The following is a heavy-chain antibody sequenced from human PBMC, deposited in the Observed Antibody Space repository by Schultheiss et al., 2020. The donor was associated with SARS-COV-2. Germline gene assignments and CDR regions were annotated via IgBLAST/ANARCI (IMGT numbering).Heavy chain of an antibody. D-gene: IGHD4-17*01. CDR1: GGTFSSYA. J-gene: IGHJ2*01. CDR2: IIPIFGTA. Sequence: SVKVSCKASGGTFSSYAISWVRQAPGQGLEWMGGIIPIFGTANYAQRFQGRVTVTADKSTSTAYMELSSLRSEDTAVYYCARDGLRTTVTFDLWGRGTLVTVSS. CDR3: ARDGLRTTVTFDL. V-gene: IGHV1-69*06.